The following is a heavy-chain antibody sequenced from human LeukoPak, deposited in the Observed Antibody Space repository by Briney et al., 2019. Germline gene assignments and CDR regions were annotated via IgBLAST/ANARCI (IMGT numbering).Heavy chain of an antibody. CDR3: AKVSTSGWYFDY. Sequence: SETLSLTCTVSSGSISTYYWSWIRQPPGKGLEWIGYISHSGSTNYNLSLKSRVTISIDTSKNQISLKLSSVTAADTAVYYCAKVSTSGWYFDYWGQGTLVTVSS. J-gene: IGHJ4*02. D-gene: IGHD6-19*01. CDR1: SGSISTYY. V-gene: IGHV4-59*01. CDR2: ISHSGST.